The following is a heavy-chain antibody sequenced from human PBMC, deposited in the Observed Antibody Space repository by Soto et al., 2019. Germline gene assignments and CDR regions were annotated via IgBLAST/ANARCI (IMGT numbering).Heavy chain of an antibody. D-gene: IGHD5-12*01. CDR1: GFSLSTSGVG. CDR3: AHSGTGVIEGGYASHRSLGYYYYYMDV. V-gene: IGHV2-5*02. J-gene: IGHJ6*03. CDR2: IYWDDDK. Sequence: QITLKESGPTLVKPKQTLTLTCTFSGFSLSTSGVGVGWIRQPPGKALEWLALIYWDDDKRYSPSLKSSLTSTKDSSKNLVVLTLTKMYPVDTATYYCAHSGTGVIEGGYASHRSLGYYYYYMDVWGKWTTVTGSS.